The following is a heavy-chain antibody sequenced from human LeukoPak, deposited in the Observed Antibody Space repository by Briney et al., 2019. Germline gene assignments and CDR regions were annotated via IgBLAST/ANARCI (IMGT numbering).Heavy chain of an antibody. J-gene: IGHJ4*02. CDR1: GGSISSYY. V-gene: IGHV4-4*07. Sequence: PSETLSLTCTGSGGSISSYYWSWIRQPAGKGLEWIGRIYTSASTNYNPSLKSRVTMSVDTSKNQFSLKLSSVTAADTAVYYCARGRLATYYYDSSGYYSIDYWGQGTLVTVSS. CDR2: IYTSAST. D-gene: IGHD3-22*01. CDR3: ARGRLATYYYDSSGYYSIDY.